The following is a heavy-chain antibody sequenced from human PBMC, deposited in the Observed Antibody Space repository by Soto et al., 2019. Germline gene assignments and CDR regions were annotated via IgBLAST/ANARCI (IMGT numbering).Heavy chain of an antibody. J-gene: IGHJ4*02. CDR1: GYTFTSYA. D-gene: IGHD3-3*01. V-gene: IGHV1-3*01. Sequence: ASVKVSCKASGYTFTSYAMHWVRQAPGQRLEWMGWINAGNGNTKYSQKFQGRVTITRDKSTSTAYMELSGLRSEDTAVYYCARGPYDSEKGFVDYWGQGTLVTV. CDR2: INAGNGNT. CDR3: ARGPYDSEKGFVDY.